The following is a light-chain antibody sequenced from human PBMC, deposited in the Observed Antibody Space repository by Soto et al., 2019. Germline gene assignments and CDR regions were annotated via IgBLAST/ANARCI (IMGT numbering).Light chain of an antibody. CDR1: QSLNTR. Sequence: DIQITQSPSTLSASFGDRVTLTCRASQSLNTRLAWYQQRPGKAPKLLIYDASTLESGVPSRFSGGGSGTEFTLTINNLQPDDLATYICQQYKSYSTFGRGTKVDI. CDR3: QQYKSYST. V-gene: IGKV1-5*01. J-gene: IGKJ1*01. CDR2: DAS.